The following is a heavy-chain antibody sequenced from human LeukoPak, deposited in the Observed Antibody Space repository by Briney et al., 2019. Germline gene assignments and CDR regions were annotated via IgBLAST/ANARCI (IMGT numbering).Heavy chain of an antibody. CDR3: ARDQAVTMIVVGPGLDV. J-gene: IGHJ6*02. Sequence: PGGSLRLSCAASGFTFSSYEMNWVRQAPGKGLEWVSYISSSGSTIYYADSVKGRFTISRDNAKNSLYLQMNSLRAEDTAVYYCARDQAVTMIVVGPGLDVWGQGTTVTVSS. CDR2: ISSSGSTI. D-gene: IGHD3-22*01. V-gene: IGHV3-48*03. CDR1: GFTFSSYE.